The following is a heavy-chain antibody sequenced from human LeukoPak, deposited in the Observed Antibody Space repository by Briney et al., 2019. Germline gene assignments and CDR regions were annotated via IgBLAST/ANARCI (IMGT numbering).Heavy chain of an antibody. V-gene: IGHV3-23*01. D-gene: IGHD3-10*01. CDR3: ARSQFPPIYYGSGSYSPSRYYY. Sequence: GGSLRLSCAASGFTFSSYAMSWVRQAPGKGLEWVSAISGSGGSTYYADSVKSRFTISRDNSKNTLYLQMNSLRAEDTAVYYCARSQFPPIYYGSGSYSPSRYYYWGQGTLVTVSS. CDR2: ISGSGGST. CDR1: GFTFSSYA. J-gene: IGHJ4*02.